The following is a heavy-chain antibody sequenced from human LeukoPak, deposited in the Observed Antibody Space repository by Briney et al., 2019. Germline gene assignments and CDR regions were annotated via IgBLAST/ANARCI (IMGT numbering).Heavy chain of an antibody. J-gene: IGHJ6*03. Sequence: SETLSLTCAVYGGSFSGYYWSWIRQPPGKGLEWIGEINHRGSTSYNPSLKSRVTISVDTSKNQFSLKLSSVTAADTAVYYCARDISGDYLGYYYMDVWGKGTTVTVSS. CDR1: GGSFSGYY. D-gene: IGHD4-17*01. V-gene: IGHV4-34*01. CDR2: INHRGST. CDR3: ARDISGDYLGYYYMDV.